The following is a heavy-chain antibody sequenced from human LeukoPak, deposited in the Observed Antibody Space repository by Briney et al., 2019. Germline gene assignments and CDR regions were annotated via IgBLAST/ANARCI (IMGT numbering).Heavy chain of an antibody. CDR1: GYTFTGYY. V-gene: IGHV1-2*02. J-gene: IGHJ4*02. D-gene: IGHD3-22*01. Sequence: ASVKVSCKASGYTFTGYYMHWVRQAPGQGLEWTGWINPNSGGTNYQGRVTMTRDTSISTAYMELSRPRSDDTAVYYCARVPYYYDSSGRTGLSYWGQGTLVTVSS. CDR3: ARVPYYYDSSGRTGLSY. CDR2: INPNSGGT.